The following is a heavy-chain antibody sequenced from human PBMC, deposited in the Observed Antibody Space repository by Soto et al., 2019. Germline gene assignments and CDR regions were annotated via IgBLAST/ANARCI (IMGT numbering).Heavy chain of an antibody. CDR2: ISGSGGST. CDR1: GFTFSSYA. J-gene: IGHJ6*02. Sequence: GGSLRLSCAASGFTFSSYAMSWVRQAPGKGLEWVSAISGSGGSTYYADSVKGRFTISRDNSKNTLYLQMNSLRAEDTAVYYCAXEAYSGYDLSYYYGMDVWGPGTTVTVSS. D-gene: IGHD5-12*01. V-gene: IGHV3-23*01. CDR3: AXEAYSGYDLSYYYGMDV.